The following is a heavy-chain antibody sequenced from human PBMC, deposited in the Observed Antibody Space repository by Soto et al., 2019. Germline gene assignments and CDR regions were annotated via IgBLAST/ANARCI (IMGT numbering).Heavy chain of an antibody. V-gene: IGHV1-58*02. J-gene: IGHJ6*02. CDR2: IVVGSGNT. D-gene: IGHD6-13*01. CDR1: GFTFTSSA. Sequence: GASVKVSCKASGFTFTSSAMQWVRQARGQRLEWIGWIVVGSGNTNYTQKFQERVTITRDMSTSTAYMELSSLRSEDTAVYYCAADTKSSSWYPYYYYYGMDVWGQGTTVTVSS. CDR3: AADTKSSSWYPYYYYYGMDV.